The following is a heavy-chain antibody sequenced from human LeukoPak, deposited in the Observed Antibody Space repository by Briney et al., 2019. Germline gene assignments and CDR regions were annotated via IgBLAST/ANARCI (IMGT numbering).Heavy chain of an antibody. Sequence: PSETLSLTCTVSGGSIISSAYYWSWIRQPPGKGLEWIGYIYYSGSTYYNPSLKSRVTISLDTSKNQFSLKLSSVTAADTAVYYCARETGRYFDWLPIDYWGQGTLVTVSS. D-gene: IGHD3-9*01. V-gene: IGHV4-30-4*08. CDR2: IYYSGST. CDR1: GGSIISSAYY. J-gene: IGHJ4*02. CDR3: ARETGRYFDWLPIDY.